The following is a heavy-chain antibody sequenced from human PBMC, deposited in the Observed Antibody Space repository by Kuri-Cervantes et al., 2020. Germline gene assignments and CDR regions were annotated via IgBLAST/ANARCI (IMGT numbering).Heavy chain of an antibody. J-gene: IGHJ6*03. CDR1: GFTFNDYW. V-gene: IGHV3-7*05. Sequence: GESLKISCAASGFTFNDYWMSWVRQAPGKGLEWVATIKPDGSDKKYLDPVKGRFTISRDNAKNSLFLQMNSLRAEDTAVYYCARINWGSGYYYMDVWGKGTTVTVSS. CDR2: IKPDGSDK. D-gene: IGHD7-27*01. CDR3: ARINWGSGYYYMDV.